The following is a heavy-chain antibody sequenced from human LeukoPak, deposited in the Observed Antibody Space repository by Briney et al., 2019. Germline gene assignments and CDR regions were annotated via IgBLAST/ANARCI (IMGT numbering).Heavy chain of an antibody. Sequence: PSETLSLTCTVSGGSISSGDYYWSWIRQPPGKGLEWIGYIYYSGSTYYNPSLKSRVTISVDTSKHQFSLKLSSVTAADTAVYYCARVYYYDNSGYGKDYFDYWGQGTLVAVSS. CDR2: IYYSGST. D-gene: IGHD3-22*01. J-gene: IGHJ4*02. V-gene: IGHV4-30-4*01. CDR3: ARVYYYDNSGYGKDYFDY. CDR1: GGSISSGDYY.